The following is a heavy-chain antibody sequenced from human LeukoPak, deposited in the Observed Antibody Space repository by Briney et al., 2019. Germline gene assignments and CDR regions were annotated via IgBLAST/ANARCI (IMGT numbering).Heavy chain of an antibody. CDR2: MYYSGST. V-gene: IGHV4-39*07. CDR1: GGSISSYY. J-gene: IGHJ4*02. D-gene: IGHD1-26*01. CDR3: ARALDRIVGATLIFDY. Sequence: SETLSLTCTVSGGSISSYYWGWIRQPPGKGLEWIGSMYYSGSTYYNPSLKSRVTISVDTSKNQFSLKLSSVTAADTAVYYCARALDRIVGATLIFDYWGQGTLVTVSS.